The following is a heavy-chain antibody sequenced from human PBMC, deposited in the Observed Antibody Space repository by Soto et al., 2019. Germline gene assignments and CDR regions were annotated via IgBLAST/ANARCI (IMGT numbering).Heavy chain of an antibody. CDR3: ARGLGYCSSTSCYRWYDP. V-gene: IGHV4-34*01. D-gene: IGHD2-2*01. CDR2: INHSGST. Sequence: TLSLTCAVYGGSFSGYYWSWIRQPPGKGLEWIGEINHSGSTNYNPSLKSRVTISVDTSKNQFSLKLSSVTAADTAVYYCARGLGYCSSTSCYRWYDPWGQGTLVTVSS. J-gene: IGHJ5*02. CDR1: GGSFSGYY.